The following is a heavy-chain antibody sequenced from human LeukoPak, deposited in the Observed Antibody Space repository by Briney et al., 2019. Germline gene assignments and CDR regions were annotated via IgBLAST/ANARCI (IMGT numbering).Heavy chain of an antibody. J-gene: IGHJ5*02. CDR1: GFTLSCYW. Sequence: GGSLRLSCVASGFTLSCYWMHWVRQVPGKGLVWVSRINNDGTTTNYADSVKGRFTISRDNARNMVYLRMTSLRAEDTAVYYCTRDRAAPFDAWGQGALVTVSS. CDR3: TRDRAAPFDA. CDR2: INNDGTTT. D-gene: IGHD6-25*01. V-gene: IGHV3-74*01.